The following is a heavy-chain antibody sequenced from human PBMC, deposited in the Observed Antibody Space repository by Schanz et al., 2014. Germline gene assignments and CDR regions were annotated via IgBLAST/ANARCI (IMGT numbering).Heavy chain of an antibody. J-gene: IGHJ6*02. CDR2: MSYDGSIK. CDR1: GFAFSSYS. Sequence: QLVGSGGGLIQPGGSLRLSCTASGFAFSSYSMNWVRQAPGKGLEWVAAMSYDGSIKYYGDSVKGRFTISRDNSKNTLYLQMNSLRVEDTAVYYCARDTSYGMDVWGQGTTVTVSS. CDR3: ARDTSYGMDV. V-gene: IGHV3-33*08.